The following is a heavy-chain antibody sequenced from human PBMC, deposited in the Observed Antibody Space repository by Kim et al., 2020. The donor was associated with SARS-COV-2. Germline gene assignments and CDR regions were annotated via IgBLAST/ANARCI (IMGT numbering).Heavy chain of an antibody. D-gene: IGHD4-17*01. CDR2: IWYDGSNK. CDR3: ARDMIVYGDYGCFDY. J-gene: IGHJ4*02. V-gene: IGHV3-33*01. Sequence: GGSLRLSCAASGFTFSSYGMHWVRQAPGKGLEWVAVIWYDGSNKYYADSVKGRFTISRDNSKNTLYLQMNSLRAEDTAVYYCARDMIVYGDYGCFDYWGQGTLVTVSS. CDR1: GFTFSSYG.